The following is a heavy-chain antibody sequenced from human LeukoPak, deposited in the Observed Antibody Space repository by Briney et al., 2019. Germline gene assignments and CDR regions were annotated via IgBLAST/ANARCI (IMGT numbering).Heavy chain of an antibody. CDR1: GFTFTSYA. J-gene: IGHJ4*02. Sequence: QPGGSLRLSCVASGFTFTSYAMSWVRQAPGKGLESVSTARASGGITYYADSVKGRFTISRDSSKTTLHLQMNSLRAEDTAVYYCAKVMAAAGTWFFDYWSQGTLVTVSS. CDR3: AKVMAAAGTWFFDY. CDR2: ARASGGIT. D-gene: IGHD6-13*01. V-gene: IGHV3-23*01.